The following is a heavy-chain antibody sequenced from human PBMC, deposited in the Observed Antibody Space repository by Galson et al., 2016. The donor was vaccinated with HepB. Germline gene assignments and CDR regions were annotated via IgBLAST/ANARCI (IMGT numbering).Heavy chain of an antibody. CDR3: VRGKNNAWYADKRSYDYNLEV. Sequence: SLRLSCAASGFDFSRYDMNWVRKAPGKGLEWIAHISYSNGVSYAAAVKGRFTISRDNARDSVFLEMRSLRAEDTATYYCVRGKNNAWYADKRSYDYNLEVWGRGISVIVSS. CDR1: GFDFSRYD. CDR2: ISYSNGV. V-gene: IGHV3-69-1*02. J-gene: IGHJ6*02. D-gene: IGHD3-16*01.